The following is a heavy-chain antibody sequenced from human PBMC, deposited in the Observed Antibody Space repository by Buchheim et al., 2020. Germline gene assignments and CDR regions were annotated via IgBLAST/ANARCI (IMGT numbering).Heavy chain of an antibody. CDR1: GLTFSSFE. D-gene: IGHD1-1*01. V-gene: IGHV3-48*03. J-gene: IGHJ6*02. CDR2: ISSSGSTK. CDR3: ASLKGRTGTGYGMDV. Sequence: EVQLVESGGGLVLPGGSLRLSCAVAGLTFSSFEMNWVRQAPGKGLEWVSYISSSGSTKYYADSVKGRFTISRDNAENSMYLQMNSLRVEETAAYYCASLKGRTGTGYGMDVWGQGTT.